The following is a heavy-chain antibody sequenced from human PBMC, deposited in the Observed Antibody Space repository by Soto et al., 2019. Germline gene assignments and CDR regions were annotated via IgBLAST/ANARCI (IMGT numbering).Heavy chain of an antibody. CDR3: AKGITAFRGGTWSDP. CDR2: ISGSDGST. V-gene: IGHV3-23*01. D-gene: IGHD3-10*01. J-gene: IGHJ5*02. Sequence: EVQLLESGGGLVQPGGCLRLYCAASGFTFSSYAMSWVRQAPGKGLEWVSGISGSDGSTYYADSVKGRFTLSRDTSKNTLYLQMNSLTADDTAVYYCAKGITAFRGGTWSDPWGQGTLVTVSS. CDR1: GFTFSSYA.